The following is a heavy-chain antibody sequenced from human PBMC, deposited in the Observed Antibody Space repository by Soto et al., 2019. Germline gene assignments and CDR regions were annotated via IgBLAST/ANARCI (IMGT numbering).Heavy chain of an antibody. D-gene: IGHD3-10*01. Sequence: QVQLVQSGAEVKKPGASVKVSCKASGYTFTSYEINWVRQATGQGLEWMGWMNPTSGDTGYAQKFQGRDTMTRNTSISTAYMELSSLRSEDTAVYYCARGELLWFGELLRWGQGTLVTVSS. CDR2: MNPTSGDT. V-gene: IGHV1-8*01. CDR1: GYTFTSYE. J-gene: IGHJ4*02. CDR3: ARGELLWFGELLR.